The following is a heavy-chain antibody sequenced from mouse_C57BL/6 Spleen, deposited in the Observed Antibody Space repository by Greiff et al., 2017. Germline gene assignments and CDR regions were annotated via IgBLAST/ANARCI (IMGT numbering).Heavy chain of an antibody. J-gene: IGHJ3*01. CDR2: IYPSDSET. V-gene: IGHV1-61*01. CDR1: GYTFTSYW. CDR3: ARDNGYPFAY. D-gene: IGHD2-2*01. Sequence: VQLQQPGAELVRPGSSVKLSCKASGYTFTSYWMDWVKQRPGQGLEWIGNIYPSDSETHYNQKFKDKATLTVDKSSSTAYMRLSSLTSEDSAVYYCARDNGYPFAYWGQGTLVTVSA.